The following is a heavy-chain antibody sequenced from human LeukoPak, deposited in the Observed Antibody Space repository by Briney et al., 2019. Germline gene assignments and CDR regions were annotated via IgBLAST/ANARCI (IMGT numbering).Heavy chain of an antibody. V-gene: IGHV4-39*01. CDR1: GGSISSSSYY. CDR2: IYYSGST. CDR3: ARLSKGRYFDYFFDY. D-gene: IGHD3-9*01. J-gene: IGHJ4*02. Sequence: SETLSLTCTVSGGSISSSSYYWGWIRQPPGKGLEWIGSIYYSGSTYYNPSLKSRVTISVETSKNQFSLRLSSVTAADTAVYYCARLSKGRYFDYFFDYWGQGTLVTVSS.